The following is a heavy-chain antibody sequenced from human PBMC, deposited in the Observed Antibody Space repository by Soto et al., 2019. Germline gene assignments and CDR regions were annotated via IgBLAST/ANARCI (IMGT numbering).Heavy chain of an antibody. D-gene: IGHD3-10*01. CDR2: IIPILGIA. CDR1: GGTFSSYT. Sequence: QVQLVQSGAEVKKPGSSVKVSCKASGGTFSSYTISWVRQAPGQGLEWMGRIIPILGIANYAQKFQGRVTITADKSTSTAYMELRSLRSEDTAGYYCARDLSRNYGSGSYSTGYYYYGMDVWGQGTTVTVSS. J-gene: IGHJ6*02. V-gene: IGHV1-69*08. CDR3: ARDLSRNYGSGSYSTGYYYYGMDV.